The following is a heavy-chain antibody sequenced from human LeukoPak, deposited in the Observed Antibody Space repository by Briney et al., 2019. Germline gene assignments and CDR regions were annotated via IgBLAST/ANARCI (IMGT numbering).Heavy chain of an antibody. D-gene: IGHD7-27*01. J-gene: IGHJ4*02. CDR2: IKQDGAEK. V-gene: IGHV3-7*01. CDR1: GFRFGDYW. CDR3: VRDQNWAFDY. Sequence: GGSLRLSCAASGFRFGDYWMTWARHIPGKGLEWVANIKQDGAEKHYAESVEGRFIISRDNAKNSLFLEMDSLRAEDTALYYCVRDQNWAFDYWGQGTLVTVPS.